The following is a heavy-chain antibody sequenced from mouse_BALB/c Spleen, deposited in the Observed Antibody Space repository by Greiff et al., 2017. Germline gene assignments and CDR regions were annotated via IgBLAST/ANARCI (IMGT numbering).Heavy chain of an antibody. CDR1: GYTFTSYT. CDR2: INPSSGYT. J-gene: IGHJ1*01. Sequence: VQLQQSGAELARPGASVKMSCKASGYTFTSYTMHWVKQRPGQGLEWIGYINPSSGYTNYNQKFKDKATLTADKSSSTAYMQLSSLTSEDSAVYYCARGDGNNPYWYFDVWGAGTTVTVSS. D-gene: IGHD2-1*01. V-gene: IGHV1-4*01. CDR3: ARGDGNNPYWYFDV.